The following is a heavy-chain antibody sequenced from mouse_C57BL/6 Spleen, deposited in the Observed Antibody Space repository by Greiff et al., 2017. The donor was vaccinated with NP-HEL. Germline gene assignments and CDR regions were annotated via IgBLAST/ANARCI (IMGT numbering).Heavy chain of an antibody. CDR3: ARQGGNWYFDV. D-gene: IGHD2-14*01. CDR2: ISNLAYSI. J-gene: IGHJ1*03. CDR1: GFTFSDYG. Sequence: EVQVVESGGGLVQPGGSLKLSCAASGFTFSDYGMAWVRQAPRKGPEWVAFISNLAYSIYYADTVTGRFTISRENAKNTLYLEMSSLRSEDTAMYYCARQGGNWYFDVWGTGTTVTVSS. V-gene: IGHV5-15*01.